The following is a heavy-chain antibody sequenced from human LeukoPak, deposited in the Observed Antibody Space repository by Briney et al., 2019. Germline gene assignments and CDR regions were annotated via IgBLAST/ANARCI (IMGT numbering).Heavy chain of an antibody. V-gene: IGHV1-69*05. CDR3: ASSASWNYPFDY. Sequence: GASVKVSCKASGGTFSSYAIRWVRQAPGQGLEWMGGIIPIFGTANYAQKFQGRVTITTDESTSTAYMELSSLRSEDTAVYYCASSASWNYPFDYWGQGTLVTVSS. CDR1: GGTFSSYA. D-gene: IGHD1-7*01. CDR2: IIPIFGTA. J-gene: IGHJ4*02.